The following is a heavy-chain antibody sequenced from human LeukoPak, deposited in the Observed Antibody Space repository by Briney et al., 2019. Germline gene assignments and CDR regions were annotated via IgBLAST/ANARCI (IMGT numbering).Heavy chain of an antibody. CDR2: IIPIFGTA. D-gene: IGHD3-10*01. CDR1: GGTFTSYA. J-gene: IGHJ4*02. V-gene: IGHV1-69*13. CDR3: ASGGSGSSVYYFDY. Sequence: SVKVSCKASGGTFTSYAISWVRHAPGQGLEWMGGIIPIFGTANYAQKFQGRVTITADESTSTAYMELSSLRSEDTAVYYCASGGSGSSVYYFDYWGQGTLVTVSS.